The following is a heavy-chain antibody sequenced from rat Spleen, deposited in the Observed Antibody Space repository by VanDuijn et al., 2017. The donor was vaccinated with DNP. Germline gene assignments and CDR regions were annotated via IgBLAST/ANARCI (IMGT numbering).Heavy chain of an antibody. CDR3: ARWVRALDY. CDR2: ITTGGSGT. D-gene: IGHD1-7*01. Sequence: EVQLVETGGGLVQPGRSLQLSCLASGFTFSSYWMYWIRQAPGKGLEWVASITTGGSGTFYPDSVKGRFTISRDDAKNTLYLQMNSLRSEDTATYYCARWVRALDYWGHGVMVTVSS. V-gene: IGHV5-58*01. CDR1: GFTFSSYW. J-gene: IGHJ2*01.